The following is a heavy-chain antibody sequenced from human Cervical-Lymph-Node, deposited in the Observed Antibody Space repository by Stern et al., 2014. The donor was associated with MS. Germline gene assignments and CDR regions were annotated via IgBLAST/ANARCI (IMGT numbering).Heavy chain of an antibody. CDR1: GFTFEDYG. Sequence: EDQLVESGGGVVRTGRSLRLSWAAYGFTFEDYGMSWGRQAPGKGLGWVAAVNGNGGSTVYAGSVQGRFTISRDNVKNSLYLQMNSLRAEDTALYHCARAFCTGGVCYSFPFYGMDVCGQGTTVTVSS. CDR3: ARAFCTGGVCYSFPFYGMDV. CDR2: VNGNGGST. V-gene: IGHV3-20*01. J-gene: IGHJ6*02. D-gene: IGHD2-8*02.